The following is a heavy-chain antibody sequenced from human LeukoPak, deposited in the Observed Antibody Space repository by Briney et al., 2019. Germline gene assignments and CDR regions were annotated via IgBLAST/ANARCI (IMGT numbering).Heavy chain of an antibody. Sequence: PSETLSLTCTVSGGSISRYYWSGIRQPAGKGLEWIGRIYSSGSTNYNPSLKSRVTMSIDTSKNQFSLKLNSVTAADTAVYYCARAIVGARTDYFDYWGQGTLVTVSS. D-gene: IGHD1-26*01. CDR1: GGSISRYY. V-gene: IGHV4-4*07. CDR2: IYSSGST. J-gene: IGHJ4*02. CDR3: ARAIVGARTDYFDY.